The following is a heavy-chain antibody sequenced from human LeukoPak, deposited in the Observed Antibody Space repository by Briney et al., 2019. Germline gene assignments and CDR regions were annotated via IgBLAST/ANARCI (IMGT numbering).Heavy chain of an antibody. D-gene: IGHD6-13*01. Sequence: GGSLRLSCAASGFTFSIYAMNWVRQAPGKGLEWVSVIGGSADSADYADSVKGRFTISRDDSKNSLYLQMNSLRAEDTTVYYCARLESLEQLGFDYWGQGTLVTVSS. J-gene: IGHJ4*02. CDR1: GFTFSIYA. CDR3: ARLESLEQLGFDY. V-gene: IGHV3-23*01. CDR2: IGGSADSA.